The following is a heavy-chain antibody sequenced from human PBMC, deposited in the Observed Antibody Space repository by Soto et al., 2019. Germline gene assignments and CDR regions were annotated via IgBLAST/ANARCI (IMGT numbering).Heavy chain of an antibody. J-gene: IGHJ6*03. D-gene: IGHD3-16*01. Sequence: GGSLRLSCAASGFTFDDYAMHWVRQAPGKGLEWVSGISWNSGSIGYADSVKGRFTISRDNAKNSLYLQMNSLRAEDTALYYCAKLSGDYIWGRDYYMDVWGKGTTVTVSS. CDR1: GFTFDDYA. V-gene: IGHV3-9*01. CDR3: AKLSGDYIWGRDYYMDV. CDR2: ISWNSGSI.